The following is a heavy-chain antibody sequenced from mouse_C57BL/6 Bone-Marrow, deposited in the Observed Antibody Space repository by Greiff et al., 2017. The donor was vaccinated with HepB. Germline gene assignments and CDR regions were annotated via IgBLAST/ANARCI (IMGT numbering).Heavy chain of an antibody. CDR2: IDPSDSYT. V-gene: IGHV1-59*01. J-gene: IGHJ2*01. Sequence: VQLQQPGAELVRPGTSVKLSCKASGYTFTSYWMHWVKQRPGQGLEWIGVIDPSDSYTNYNQKFKGKATLTVDTSSSTAYMQLSSLTSEDSAVYYCAREGDYGSSYYFDYWGQGTTLTVSS. CDR3: AREGDYGSSYYFDY. CDR1: GYTFTSYW. D-gene: IGHD1-1*01.